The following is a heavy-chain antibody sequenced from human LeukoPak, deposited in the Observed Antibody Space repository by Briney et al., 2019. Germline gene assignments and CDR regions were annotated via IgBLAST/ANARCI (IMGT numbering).Heavy chain of an antibody. CDR1: GYTFTSYY. CDR2: INPSSSST. D-gene: IGHD6-19*01. CDR3: ARSRNDVYSSGIGDF. V-gene: IGHV1-46*01. Sequence: ASVKVSCKASGYTFTSYYMHWVRQAPGQGLEWMGVINPSSSSTSYARKFQGRVTMTRDTSTSTVYMELSSLRFEDTAVYYCARSRNDVYSSGIGDFWGQGTLVTVSS. J-gene: IGHJ4*02.